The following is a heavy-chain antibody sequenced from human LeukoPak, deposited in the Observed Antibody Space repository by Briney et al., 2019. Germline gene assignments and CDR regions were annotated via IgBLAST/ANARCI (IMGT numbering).Heavy chain of an antibody. CDR1: GFILSDFT. CDR2: ISNTGVT. Sequence: GGSLRLSCAASGFILSDFTMSWVRQAPGKWLEWVSTISNTGVTHYADSVKGRFTISRDSAKNSQYLQIYSLRDEDTAVDYCARYYFGSGNYRTFDRWGQGTLVIVSS. D-gene: IGHD3-10*01. V-gene: IGHV3-69-1*01. CDR3: ARYYFGSGNYRTFDR. J-gene: IGHJ4*02.